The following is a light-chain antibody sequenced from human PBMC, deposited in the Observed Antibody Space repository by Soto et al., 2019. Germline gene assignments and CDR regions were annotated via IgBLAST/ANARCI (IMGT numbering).Light chain of an antibody. V-gene: IGLV7-46*01. CDR3: LLTYDGPYV. J-gene: IGLJ1*01. CDR1: TGAVTNGHY. CDR2: DTT. Sequence: QAGVTQEPSLTVSPGGTVTLTCVSSTGAVTNGHYPYWFQQKPGQAPRTLIYDTTNRHSWTPARFSGSLLGGKAALTLSGAQPEDEAEYYCLLTYDGPYVYALGTQVTLL.